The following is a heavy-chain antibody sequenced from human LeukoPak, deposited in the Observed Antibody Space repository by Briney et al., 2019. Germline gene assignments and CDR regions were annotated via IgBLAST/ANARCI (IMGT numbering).Heavy chain of an antibody. V-gene: IGHV1-18*01. CDR2: ISAYTGHT. J-gene: IGHJ4*02. CDR3: ARGGGSYGDYSLWLGY. D-gene: IGHD4-17*01. CDR1: GYTFSSYG. Sequence: ASVKVSCKASGYTFSSYGFSWVRQAPGRGLEWMGWISAYTGHTMFAQKYQGRVTMTTDTSTSTAYMELRSLRSDDTAVYYCARGGGSYGDYSLWLGYWGQGTLVTVSS.